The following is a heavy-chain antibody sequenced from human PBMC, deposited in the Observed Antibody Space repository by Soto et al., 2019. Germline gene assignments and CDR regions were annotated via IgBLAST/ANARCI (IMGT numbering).Heavy chain of an antibody. CDR1: GYTFTSYG. CDR2: ISAYNGNT. D-gene: IGHD3-10*01. Sequence: QVQLVQSGAEVKKPGASVKVSCRASGYTFTSYGISWVRQAPGQGLEWMGWISAYNGNTNYAQKLQGRVTMTTDTSTSTAYMELRSLRSDDTAVYYCARDLLYYYGSGSPNWFDPWGQGTLVTVSS. V-gene: IGHV1-18*01. J-gene: IGHJ5*02. CDR3: ARDLLYYYGSGSPNWFDP.